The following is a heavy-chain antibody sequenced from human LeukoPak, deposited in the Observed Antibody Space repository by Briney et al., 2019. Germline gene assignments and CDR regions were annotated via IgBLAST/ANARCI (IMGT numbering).Heavy chain of an antibody. CDR3: ASPGQTNAFYI. Sequence: GESLKISCKASGYRFTSHWIGWVRQTPGKGLERMGIINPSHSDTRYSPSYQGQVTISVDKSINTAYLQWSSLKASDTAMYYCASPGQTNAFYIWGRGTMVTVSS. CDR1: GYRFTSHW. J-gene: IGHJ3*02. D-gene: IGHD1/OR15-1a*01. CDR2: INPSHSDT. V-gene: IGHV5-51*01.